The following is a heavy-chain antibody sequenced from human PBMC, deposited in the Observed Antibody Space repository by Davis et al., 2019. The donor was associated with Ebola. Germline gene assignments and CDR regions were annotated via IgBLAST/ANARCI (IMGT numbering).Heavy chain of an antibody. D-gene: IGHD3-22*01. V-gene: IGHV3-53*01. J-gene: IGHJ6*02. CDR3: ASEGYYERYAMDV. Sequence: ESLKTPRAASGFTVSPNYISWVRQAPGKGLEWVSVIYRDGSTYYADSVKGRFTISRDNSKNTLYLQMNSLRAEDTAVYYCASEGYYERYAMDVWGQGTTVTVSS. CDR2: IYRDGST. CDR1: GFTVSPNY.